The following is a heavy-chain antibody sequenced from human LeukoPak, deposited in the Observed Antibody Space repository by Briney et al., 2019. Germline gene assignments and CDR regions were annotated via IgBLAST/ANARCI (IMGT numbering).Heavy chain of an antibody. CDR2: ISAYNGNT. J-gene: IGHJ3*02. D-gene: IGHD6-25*01. Sequence: ASVKVSCKAPGYTFTSYGISWVRQAPGQGLEWMGWISAYNGNTNYAQKLQGRVTMTTDTSTSTAYMELSSLRSDDTAVFYCATGSRVFAFDIWGQGIMVTVSS. CDR1: GYTFTSYG. V-gene: IGHV1-18*01. CDR3: ATGSRVFAFDI.